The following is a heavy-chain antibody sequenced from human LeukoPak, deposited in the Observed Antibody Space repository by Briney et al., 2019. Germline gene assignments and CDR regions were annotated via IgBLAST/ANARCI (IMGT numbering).Heavy chain of an antibody. CDR3: ARINPFYDILTGYYNKFGWFDP. CDR2: IYTSGST. Sequence: SETLSLTCTVAGGSISSGSYYWSWIRQPAGKGLEWIGRIYTSGSTNYNPSLKSRVTISVDTSKNQFSLKLRSVTAADTAVYYCARINPFYDILTGYYNKFGWFDPWGQGTLVTVSS. CDR1: GGSISSGSYY. J-gene: IGHJ5*02. D-gene: IGHD3-9*01. V-gene: IGHV4-61*02.